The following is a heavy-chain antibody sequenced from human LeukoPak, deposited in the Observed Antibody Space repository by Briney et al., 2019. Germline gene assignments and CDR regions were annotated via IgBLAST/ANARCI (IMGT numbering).Heavy chain of an antibody. D-gene: IGHD6-19*01. CDR1: VGTFISYA. Sequence: ASVKVSSKASVGTFISYAISWVPQAPGQGLGWVGQIIPILGIAHYAQKFQGRVTITADKSTSTAYMELSSLRSEDTAVYYCARATHPARWLVLNYYYYYMDVWGKGTTVTVSS. J-gene: IGHJ6*03. CDR3: ARATHPARWLVLNYYYYYMDV. CDR2: IIPILGIA. V-gene: IGHV1-69*04.